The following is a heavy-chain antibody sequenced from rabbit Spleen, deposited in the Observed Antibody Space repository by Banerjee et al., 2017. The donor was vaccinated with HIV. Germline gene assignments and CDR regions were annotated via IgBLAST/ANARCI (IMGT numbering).Heavy chain of an antibody. CDR2: IDTNDGDT. Sequence: LEESGGGLVKPGGTLTLTCTVSGFSFSSNWICWVRQAPGKGLEWIACIDTNDGDTDYANWPKGRFTISRTSSTTVTLQMTSLTAADTATYFCARDLTSVIGWNFNLWGQGTLVTVS. J-gene: IGHJ4*01. V-gene: IGHV1S45*01. D-gene: IGHD1-1*01. CDR1: GFSFSSNW. CDR3: ARDLTSVIGWNFNL.